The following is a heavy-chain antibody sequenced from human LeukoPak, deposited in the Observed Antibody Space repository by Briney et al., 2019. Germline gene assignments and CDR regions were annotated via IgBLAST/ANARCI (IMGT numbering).Heavy chain of an antibody. D-gene: IGHD3-3*01. V-gene: IGHV3-21*01. CDR1: GFTFSSYS. J-gene: IGHJ3*02. CDR2: ISSSSSYI. Sequence: AGGSLRLSCAASGFTFSSYSMNWVRQAPGKGLEWVSSISSSSSYIYYADSVKGRFTISRDNAKNSLYLQMNSLRAEDTAVYYCARGRQYDFWSGLPGKEAFDIWGQGTMVTVSS. CDR3: ARGRQYDFWSGLPGKEAFDI.